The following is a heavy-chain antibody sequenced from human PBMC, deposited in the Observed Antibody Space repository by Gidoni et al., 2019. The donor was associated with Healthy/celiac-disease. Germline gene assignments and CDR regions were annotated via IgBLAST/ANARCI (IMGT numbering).Heavy chain of an antibody. V-gene: IGHV5-51*01. CDR2: IYPGDSDT. D-gene: IGHD5-12*01. Sequence: EVQLVQSGAEVKKPGESLKISCKGSGYSFTSYWIGWVRQMPGKGLEWMGIIYPGDSDTRYSPSFQGQVTISADKSISTAYLQWSSLKASDTAMYYCARRGDGYNYRFNGAIMVGGPLGYWGQGTLVTVSS. CDR1: GYSFTSYW. J-gene: IGHJ4*02. CDR3: ARRGDGYNYRFNGAIMVGGPLGY.